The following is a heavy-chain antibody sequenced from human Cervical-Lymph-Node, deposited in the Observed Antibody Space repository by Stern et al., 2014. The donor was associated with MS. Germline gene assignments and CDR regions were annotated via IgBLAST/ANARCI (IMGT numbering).Heavy chain of an antibody. V-gene: IGHV1-3*01. Sequence: QVQLVQSGAEVKKPGASVKVSCRASGYTFSTYAMHWVRQAPGQGLEWMGWINAGNGNTKYSEKFQGRLTISRETSARTAYMELSSLRSEDTAVYYCARDRHITLYGFHIWGQGTMVTVSS. CDR1: GYTFSTYA. D-gene: IGHD3-10*01. J-gene: IGHJ3*02. CDR2: INAGNGNT. CDR3: ARDRHITLYGFHI.